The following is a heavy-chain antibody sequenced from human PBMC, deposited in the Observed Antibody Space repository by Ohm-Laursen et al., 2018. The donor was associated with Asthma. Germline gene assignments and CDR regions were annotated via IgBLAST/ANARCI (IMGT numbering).Heavy chain of an antibody. CDR3: AKGLKVFDP. Sequence: GSLRLSCAASGFTVGSDYMTWVRQAPGKGLEWVSAIYSGGSTYYADSVKGRFTISRDNSKNTLYLQMNSLRAEDTAVYYCAKGLKVFDPWGQGTLVTVSS. CDR2: IYSGGST. D-gene: IGHD3-16*01. J-gene: IGHJ5*02. CDR1: GFTVGSDY. V-gene: IGHV3-53*01.